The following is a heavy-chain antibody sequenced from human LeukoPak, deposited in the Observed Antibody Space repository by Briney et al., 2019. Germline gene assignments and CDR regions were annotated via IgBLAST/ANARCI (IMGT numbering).Heavy chain of an antibody. CDR2: VDPEDGET. V-gene: IGHV1-69-2*01. D-gene: IGHD6-19*01. CDR3: ATVWGIAVAGTSQRKFDY. CDR1: GYTFTDYY. J-gene: IGHJ4*02. Sequence: GATVKISCKVSGYTFTDYYMHWVQQAPGKGLEWMGLVDPEDGETIYAEKFQRRVTITADTSTDTAYMELSSLRSEDTAVYYCATVWGIAVAGTSQRKFDYWGQGTLVTVSS.